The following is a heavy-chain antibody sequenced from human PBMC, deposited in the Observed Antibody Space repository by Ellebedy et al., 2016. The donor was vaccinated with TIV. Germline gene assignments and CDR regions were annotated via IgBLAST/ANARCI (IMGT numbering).Heavy chain of an antibody. D-gene: IGHD6-19*01. CDR2: LTHIGTT. Sequence: SETLSLXCSVSGGCFNSYYLTWIRQPPGKGLEWIGHLTHIGTTNYNPSLQSRVAMSLDSSKTQFSLELKSVTAADTAVYFCARSCSPSCWECLEYWGQGVLVTVSS. V-gene: IGHV4-59*13. CDR3: ARSCSPSCWECLEY. CDR1: GGCFNSYY. J-gene: IGHJ4*02.